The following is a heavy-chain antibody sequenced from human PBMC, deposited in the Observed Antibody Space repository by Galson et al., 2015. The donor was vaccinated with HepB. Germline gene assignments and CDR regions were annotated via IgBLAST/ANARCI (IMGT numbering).Heavy chain of an antibody. Sequence: CAISGDSVSSNSAAGNWIRQSPSRGLEWLGRTYYRSRWYNDYAVSVKSRIAINPDTSKNQFSLQLNSVTPEDTAVYYCASSSLDSSSWYYFDYWGQGTLVTVSS. V-gene: IGHV6-1*01. CDR3: ASSSLDSSSWYYFDY. J-gene: IGHJ4*02. D-gene: IGHD6-13*01. CDR1: GDSVSSNSAA. CDR2: TYYRSRWYN.